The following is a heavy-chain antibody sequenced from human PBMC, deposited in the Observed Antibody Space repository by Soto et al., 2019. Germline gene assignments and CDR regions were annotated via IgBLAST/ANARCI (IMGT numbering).Heavy chain of an antibody. CDR3: ARGYRRYKHH. V-gene: IGHV3-23*01. CDR2: FSESGDST. Sequence: VGSLRLSCVASVFTFSKDAMSCVRQAPGKGLEWVSGFSESGDSTYYADSVKGRFTISRGNSRNKLYLQMSSLGAEDTALYYCARGYRRYKHHGGQGKRVTV. D-gene: IGHD3-16*02. CDR1: VFTFSKDA. J-gene: IGHJ4*02.